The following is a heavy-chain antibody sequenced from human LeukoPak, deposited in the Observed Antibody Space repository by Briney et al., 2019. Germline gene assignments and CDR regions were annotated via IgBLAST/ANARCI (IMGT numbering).Heavy chain of an antibody. Sequence: PSETLSLTCTVFGGSFGSSSYYWGWIRQPPGKGLEWIGSFSYSGATYYNPSLKSRVTIFVDTSKNQFSLNLTSLTAADTAVYYCANVGSGYSLWGQGTLVIVSS. CDR3: ANVGSGYSL. V-gene: IGHV4-39*01. D-gene: IGHD3-3*01. J-gene: IGHJ4*02. CDR1: GGSFGSSSYY. CDR2: FSYSGAT.